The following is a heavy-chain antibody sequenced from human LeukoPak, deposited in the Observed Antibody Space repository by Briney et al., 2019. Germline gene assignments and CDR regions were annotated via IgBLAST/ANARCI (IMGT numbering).Heavy chain of an antibody. Sequence: SETLSLTCTVSDYSIINGYYWGWIRQSPGEGLEWIATIYHSGITYYNSSLKSRVTISVDTSKNQFSLKLSSVTAADTAVYYCARRPLDRGSSSFSGGRQGLFDYWGQGTLVTVSS. CDR3: ARRPLDRGSSSFSGGRQGLFDY. J-gene: IGHJ4*02. V-gene: IGHV4-38-2*02. CDR2: IYHSGIT. D-gene: IGHD6-13*01. CDR1: DYSIINGYY.